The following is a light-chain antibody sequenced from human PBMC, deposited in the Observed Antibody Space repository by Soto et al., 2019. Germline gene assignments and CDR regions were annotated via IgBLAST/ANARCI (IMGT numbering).Light chain of an antibody. CDR3: SSYASSSTVI. CDR2: DVS. CDR1: SSDVGAYNY. Sequence: QSALTQPASVSGSPGQSITISCTGTSSDVGAYNYVSWYQQHPVKAPKLMIYDVSSRPSGISNRFSGSKSGNTASLTISGVQAEDEADYYCSSYASSSTVICGGGTQLTVL. J-gene: IGLJ2*01. V-gene: IGLV2-14*01.